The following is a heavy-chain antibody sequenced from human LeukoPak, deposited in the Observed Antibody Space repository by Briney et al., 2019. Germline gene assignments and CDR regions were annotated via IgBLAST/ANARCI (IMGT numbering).Heavy chain of an antibody. V-gene: IGHV1-2*02. CDR1: GYTFTGYY. J-gene: IGHJ3*02. CDR2: INPNSGGA. D-gene: IGHD6-19*01. Sequence: ASVKVSCKASGYTFTGYYMHWVRQAPGQGLEWMGWINPNSGGANYAQKFQGRVTMTRDTSISTAYMELSSLRSEDMAVYYCARATEGYSSGWYLRGAFDIWGQGTMVTVSS. CDR3: ARATEGYSSGWYLRGAFDI.